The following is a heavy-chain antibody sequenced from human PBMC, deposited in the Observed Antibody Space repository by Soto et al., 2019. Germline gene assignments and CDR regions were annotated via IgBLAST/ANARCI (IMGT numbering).Heavy chain of an antibody. J-gene: IGHJ4*02. Sequence: QVQLVESGGGVVQPGRSLRLSCAASGFTFSSYGMHWVRQAPGKGLEWVAVISYDGSNKYYADSVEGRFTISRDNSKNTLYLQMNSLRAEDTAVYYCAKDFYDSSGYYSDFDYWGQGTLVTVSS. V-gene: IGHV3-30*18. D-gene: IGHD3-22*01. CDR2: ISYDGSNK. CDR1: GFTFSSYG. CDR3: AKDFYDSSGYYSDFDY.